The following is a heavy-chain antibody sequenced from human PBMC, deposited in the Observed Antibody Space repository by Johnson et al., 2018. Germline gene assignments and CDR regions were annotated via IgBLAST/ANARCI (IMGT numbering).Heavy chain of an antibody. CDR3: ARDRLVSDYYYYYGMDV. CDR2: IWYDGSNK. D-gene: IGHD6-6*01. J-gene: IGHJ6*02. V-gene: IGHV3-33*01. Sequence: VQLVESGGGVVQXGRSXRLXCAASGFTFSSYGMHWVRQAPGKGLEGVAVIWYDGSNKYYAESVKGRFTISRDNSKNTLYLQMNSLRAEDTAVYYWARDRLVSDYYYYYGMDVWGQGTTVTVSS. CDR1: GFTFSSYG.